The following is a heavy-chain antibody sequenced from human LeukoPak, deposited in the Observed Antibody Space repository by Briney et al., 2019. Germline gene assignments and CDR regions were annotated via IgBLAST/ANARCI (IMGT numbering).Heavy chain of an antibody. V-gene: IGHV1-8*01. CDR1: GYTFTSYD. Sequence: GASVKVSCKASGYTFTSYDINWVRQATGQGLEWMGWVNPNSGHTGYAQKFQGRVTMTRSTSISTAYMDLSSLRSEDTAVYYCARGAPGSYCSGGSCPYFDCWGQGTLVSVSS. CDR3: ARGAPGSYCSGGSCPYFDC. D-gene: IGHD2-15*01. CDR2: VNPNSGHT. J-gene: IGHJ4*02.